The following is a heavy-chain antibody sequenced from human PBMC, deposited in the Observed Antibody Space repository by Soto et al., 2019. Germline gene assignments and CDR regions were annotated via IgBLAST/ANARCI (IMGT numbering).Heavy chain of an antibody. Sequence: SETLSLTCAVSGGSISSGGYSWSWIRQPPGKGLEWIGYIYHSGSTYYNPSLKSRVTISVDRSKNQFSLKLSSVTAADTAVYYCASDSSPHYGMDVWGQGTTVTVSS. J-gene: IGHJ6*02. CDR1: GGSISSGGYS. V-gene: IGHV4-30-2*01. CDR3: ASDSSPHYGMDV. CDR2: IYHSGST. D-gene: IGHD6-13*01.